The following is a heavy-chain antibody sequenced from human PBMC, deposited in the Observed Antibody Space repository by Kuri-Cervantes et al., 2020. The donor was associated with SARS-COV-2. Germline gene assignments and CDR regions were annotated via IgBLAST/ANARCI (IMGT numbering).Heavy chain of an antibody. V-gene: IGHV4-39*07. D-gene: IGHD6-19*01. CDR2: IYYSGST. Sequence: ESLKISCTVSGGSISNSSYYWGWIRQPPGKGLEWIGSIYYSGSTNYNPSLKSRVTISVDTSKNQFSLKLSSVTAADTAVYYCARETVAGTGDWFDPWGQGTLVTVSS. CDR3: ARETVAGTGDWFDP. CDR1: GGSISNSSYY. J-gene: IGHJ5*02.